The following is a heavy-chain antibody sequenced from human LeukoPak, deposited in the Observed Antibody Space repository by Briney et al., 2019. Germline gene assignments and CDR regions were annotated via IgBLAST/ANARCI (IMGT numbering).Heavy chain of an antibody. CDR1: GFTFSSYS. D-gene: IGHD2-8*01. Sequence: GGSLRLSCAASGFTFSSYSMNWVRQAPGKGLEWVSSTNHNRNDDYYADSVKGRLTISRDNAKNSLYLQMNSLRAEDTAVYYCAREGSIVPHQDLDCWGQGTLVTVSS. V-gene: IGHV3-21*01. CDR3: AREGSIVPHQDLDC. CDR2: TNHNRNDD. J-gene: IGHJ4*02.